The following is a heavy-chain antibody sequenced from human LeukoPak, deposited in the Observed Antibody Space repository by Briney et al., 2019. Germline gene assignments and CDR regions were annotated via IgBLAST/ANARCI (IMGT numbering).Heavy chain of an antibody. V-gene: IGHV4-34*01. CDR2: INHSGST. J-gene: IGHJ4*02. Sequence: SETLSLTCAVYGGSFSGYYWSWIRQPPGKGLEWIGEINHSGSTNYNPSLKSRVTISVDTSKNQFSLKPSSVTAADTAVYYCARVGQDSSGYYYLDYWGQGTLVTVSS. CDR3: ARVGQDSSGYYYLDY. CDR1: GGSFSGYY. D-gene: IGHD3-22*01.